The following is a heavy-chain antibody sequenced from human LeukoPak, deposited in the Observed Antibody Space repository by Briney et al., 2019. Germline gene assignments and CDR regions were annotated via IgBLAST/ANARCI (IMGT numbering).Heavy chain of an antibody. V-gene: IGHV1-18*01. Sequence: GASVKVSCKASGYTFTSYGISWVRQAPGQGLEWMGWISAYNGNTNYAQKLQGRVTMTTDTSTSTVYMELNSLRSEDTAVYYCARVSSGTRDAFDIWGQGTMVTVSS. CDR3: ARVSSGTRDAFDI. CDR2: ISAYNGNT. CDR1: GYTFTSYG. J-gene: IGHJ3*02. D-gene: IGHD3-10*01.